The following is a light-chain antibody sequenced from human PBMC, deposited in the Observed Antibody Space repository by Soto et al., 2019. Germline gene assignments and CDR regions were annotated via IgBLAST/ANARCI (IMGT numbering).Light chain of an antibody. V-gene: IGKV3-11*01. CDR3: QQRSNWPPVT. CDR2: DAS. CDR1: QSVSSY. J-gene: IGKJ4*01. Sequence: LKQSPATLSLSPGERATLSCRASQSVSSYLAWYQQKPGQAPRLLIYDASNRATGIPARFSGSGSGTDFTLTISSLEPEDFAVYYCQQRSNWPPVTFGGGTKVAIK.